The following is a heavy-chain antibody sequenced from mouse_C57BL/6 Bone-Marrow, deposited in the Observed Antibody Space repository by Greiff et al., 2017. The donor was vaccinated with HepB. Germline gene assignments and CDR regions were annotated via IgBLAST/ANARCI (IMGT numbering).Heavy chain of an antibody. V-gene: IGHV1-78*01. CDR1: GYTFTDHT. CDR3: ARGLYAVYYAMDY. CDR2: IYPRDGST. D-gene: IGHD3-1*01. J-gene: IGHJ4*01. Sequence: VKPGASVKISCKVSGYTFTDHTIHWMKQRPEQGLEWIGYIYPRDGSTKYNEKFKGKATLTADKSSSTAYMQLNSLTSEDSAVYFCARGLYAVYYAMDYWGQGTSVTVSS.